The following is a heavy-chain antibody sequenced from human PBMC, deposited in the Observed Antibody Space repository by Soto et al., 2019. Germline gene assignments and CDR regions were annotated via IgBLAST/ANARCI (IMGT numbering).Heavy chain of an antibody. CDR3: TRVHTTGPVIPDY. D-gene: IGHD1-1*01. Sequence: PGGSLRLSCTASGFTFGAFALTWFRQTPGKGLEWVGFIRSRPYGGTAEYAASVRGRFTISRDDSKSIAYLQMNGLKTEDTAFYYCTRVHTTGPVIPDYWGQGT. CDR2: IRSRPYGGTA. V-gene: IGHV3-49*03. CDR1: GFTFGAFA. J-gene: IGHJ4*02.